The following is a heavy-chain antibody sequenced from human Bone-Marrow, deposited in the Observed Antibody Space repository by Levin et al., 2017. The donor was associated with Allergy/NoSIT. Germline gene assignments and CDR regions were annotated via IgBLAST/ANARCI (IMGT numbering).Heavy chain of an antibody. CDR1: GFTFSSYW. CDR3: ARRRCTRTSCFFDY. J-gene: IGHJ4*02. CDR2: LKQDGSDQ. Sequence: HPGGSLRLSCAASGFTFSSYWMSWVRQAPGKGLEWVANLKQDGSDQFYVDSVKGRFTISRDNAKNSLYLQMNSLRAEDTAVYYCARRRCTRTSCFFDYWGQGTLVTVSS. V-gene: IGHV3-7*01. D-gene: IGHD2-2*01.